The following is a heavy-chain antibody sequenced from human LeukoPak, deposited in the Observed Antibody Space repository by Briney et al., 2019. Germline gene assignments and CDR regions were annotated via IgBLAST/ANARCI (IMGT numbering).Heavy chain of an antibody. V-gene: IGHV3-30-3*01. CDR1: GFTFSSYA. CDR3: ARAFQVHIDY. D-gene: IGHD2/OR15-2a*01. CDR2: ISYDGSNK. J-gene: IGHJ4*02. Sequence: GGSLRLSCAASGFTFSSYAMHWVRQAPGKGLEWVAVISYDGSNKYYADSVKGRFIISRDNSKNTLYLQMNSLRAEDTAVYYCARAFQVHIDYWGQGTLVTVSS.